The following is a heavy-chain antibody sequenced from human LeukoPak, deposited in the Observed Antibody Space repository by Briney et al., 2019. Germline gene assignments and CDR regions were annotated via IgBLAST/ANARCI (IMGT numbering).Heavy chain of an antibody. Sequence: SETLSLTCTVSGGSISSSSYYWGWIRQPPGKGLEWIGYIYHSGNTNYNPSLESRVTISVDTSKSQLSLKLNSVTAADTAVYYCARDRNYYDSSGYYFANWGQGTLVTVSS. D-gene: IGHD3-22*01. CDR3: ARDRNYYDSSGYYFAN. CDR2: IYHSGNT. J-gene: IGHJ4*02. V-gene: IGHV4-61*01. CDR1: GGSISSSSYY.